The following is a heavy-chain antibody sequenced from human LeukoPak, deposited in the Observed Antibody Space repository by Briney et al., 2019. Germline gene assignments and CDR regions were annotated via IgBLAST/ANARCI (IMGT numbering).Heavy chain of an antibody. CDR3: AKDRLRVAGGFDY. CDR2: ISDSGGST. V-gene: IGHV3-23*01. CDR1: GFTFSSYG. Sequence: PGGSLRLSCEASGFTFSSYGMSWVRQAPGKGLEWVSSISDSGGSTYYADSVMGRFTISRDNSKNTLYVQMNSLRAEDTAVYYCAKDRLRVAGGFDYWGQGTLVTVSS. D-gene: IGHD3-10*01. J-gene: IGHJ4*02.